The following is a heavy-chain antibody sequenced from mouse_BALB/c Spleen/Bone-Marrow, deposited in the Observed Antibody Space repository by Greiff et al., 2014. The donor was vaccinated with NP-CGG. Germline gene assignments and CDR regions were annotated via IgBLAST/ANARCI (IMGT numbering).Heavy chain of an antibody. Sequence: VQLQESGPELVKPGASVKMSCKASGYSFTSYYIHWVKQRPGQGLEWIGWIFPGSGNTKYNEKFKGKATLTADTSSSTAYMHLSSLTSEDSAVYFCARDWDEYYFDYWGQGTTLTVSS. D-gene: IGHD4-1*01. CDR3: ARDWDEYYFDY. V-gene: IGHV1-66*01. CDR1: GYSFTSYY. CDR2: IFPGSGNT. J-gene: IGHJ2*01.